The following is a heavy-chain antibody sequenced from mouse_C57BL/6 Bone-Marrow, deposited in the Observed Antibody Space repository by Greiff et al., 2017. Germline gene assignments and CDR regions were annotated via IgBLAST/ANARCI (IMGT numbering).Heavy chain of an antibody. Sequence: QVQLQQPGAELVKPGASVKLSCKASGYTFTSYWMHWVKQRPGQGLEWIGMIRPNSGSTNYNEKFKSKATLTVDKSSSTAYMQLSSLTSEDSAVYDCARRDYYGSTYWYFDGWGTGTTVTVSS. V-gene: IGHV1-64*01. CDR1: GYTFTSYW. D-gene: IGHD1-1*01. J-gene: IGHJ1*03. CDR2: IRPNSGST. CDR3: ARRDYYGSTYWYFDG.